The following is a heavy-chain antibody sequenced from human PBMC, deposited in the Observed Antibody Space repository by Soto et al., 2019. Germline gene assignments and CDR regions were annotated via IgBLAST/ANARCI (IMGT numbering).Heavy chain of an antibody. Sequence: GVLRLSCAASGFTFSSYAMSWVRQAPGKGLEWVSAISGSDNTTYYADSVKGRFTISRDNSKNTLYLQMNSLRADDTALYYCAPMGVWGQGTTVTVSS. CDR2: ISGSDNTT. J-gene: IGHJ6*02. V-gene: IGHV3-23*01. CDR1: GFTFSSYA. CDR3: APMGV.